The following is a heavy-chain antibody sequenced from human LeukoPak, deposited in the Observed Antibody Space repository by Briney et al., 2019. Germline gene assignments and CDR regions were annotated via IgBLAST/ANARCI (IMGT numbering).Heavy chain of an antibody. Sequence: GGSLSLSCAAAGFSFSSYAMHWVRQAPGKGLEYISAISSNGDSTHYANSVKGRFTISRDNSKNTLYFQMGSLRAEDMAVYYCANDEGRYSYGIGFDYWGPGTLATVSS. D-gene: IGHD5-18*01. CDR3: ANDEGRYSYGIGFDY. CDR1: GFSFSSYA. V-gene: IGHV3-64*01. CDR2: ISSNGDST. J-gene: IGHJ4*02.